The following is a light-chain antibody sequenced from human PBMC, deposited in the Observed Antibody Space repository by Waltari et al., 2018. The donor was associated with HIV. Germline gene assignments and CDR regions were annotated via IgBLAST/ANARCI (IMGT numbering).Light chain of an antibody. CDR3: LFSYSGARPV. Sequence: QAVVTQEPSLTVSPGGTVTLTCGSSTGAVTSGHYPNWFQQNPGQAPRTLVYDPSNKHSWTPARFSGFFLGGAAALTLAGAQPEDEAEDYCLFSYSGARPVFGGGTKLTVL. CDR1: TGAVTSGHY. V-gene: IGLV7-46*01. J-gene: IGLJ3*02. CDR2: DPS.